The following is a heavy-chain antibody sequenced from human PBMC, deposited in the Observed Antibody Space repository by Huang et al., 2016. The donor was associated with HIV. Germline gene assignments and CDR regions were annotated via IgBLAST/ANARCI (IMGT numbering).Heavy chain of an antibody. V-gene: IGHV4-59*01. CDR2: IHYSGST. Sequence: QVQLQESGPGLVKPSETLSLTCTVSGGSISNYWSWIRQPPGKGLEWIGYIHYSGSTNYNPALKSRVTTSVDTSKNQFFLKLSSVTAADTAVYYCARGGPYSRDYYYYGMDVWGQGTTVTVSS. CDR3: ARGGPYSRDYYYYGMDV. D-gene: IGHD6-13*01. J-gene: IGHJ6*02. CDR1: GGSISNY.